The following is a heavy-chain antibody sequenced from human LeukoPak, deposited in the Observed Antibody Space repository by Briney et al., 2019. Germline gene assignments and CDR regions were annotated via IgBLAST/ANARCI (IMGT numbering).Heavy chain of an antibody. CDR2: IHHSGST. V-gene: IGHV4-59*03. D-gene: IGHD1-26*01. CDR1: AGSINRFY. CDR3: ATNTGSYFAWFDY. Sequence: SETLSLTCTVSAGSINRFYWNWIRQSPGKGLEWIGYIHHSGSTKYNPSLQSRVTMSMDTSKNQVSLKLSSVSAADSAVYSCATNTGSYFAWFDYWGQGTLVTVSS. J-gene: IGHJ4*02.